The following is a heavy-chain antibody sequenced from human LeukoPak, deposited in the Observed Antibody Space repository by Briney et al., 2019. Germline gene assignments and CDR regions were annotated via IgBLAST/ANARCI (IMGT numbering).Heavy chain of an antibody. J-gene: IGHJ4*02. V-gene: IGHV1-2*02. CDR3: APTAEAYTSWWKV. CDR2: INPDSGFT. Sequence: GASVKVSCKASGYKFTDVYMHWVRHAPGQGLEFMGWINPDSGFTNYAQKFKGRVTMTRDTSISTAYLEVRSLTSDDTAVYYCAPTAEAYTSWWKVWGQGTLVTVSS. D-gene: IGHD3-16*01. CDR1: GYKFTDVY.